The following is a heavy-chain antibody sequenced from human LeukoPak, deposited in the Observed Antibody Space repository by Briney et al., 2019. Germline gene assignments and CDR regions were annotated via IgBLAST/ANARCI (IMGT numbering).Heavy chain of an antibody. D-gene: IGHD3-22*01. CDR2: IYPDDSDT. CDR1: EYSFPNYC. Sequence: GESLKISCKHSEYSFPNYCIGWVRQMPGKGLEGMGIIYPDDSDTRYSPSFQGQVTISADKSISTAYLQWSSLKASDTAMYYCARLHKYYYDSSEDYWGQGTLVTVSS. V-gene: IGHV5-51*01. CDR3: ARLHKYYYDSSEDY. J-gene: IGHJ4*02.